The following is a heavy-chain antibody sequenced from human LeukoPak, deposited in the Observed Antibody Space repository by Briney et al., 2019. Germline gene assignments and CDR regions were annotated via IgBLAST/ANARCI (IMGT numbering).Heavy chain of an antibody. CDR1: GFTFSNYA. J-gene: IGHJ4*02. D-gene: IGHD2-15*01. Sequence: GGSLRLSCPASGFTFSNYAMSWVRQPPGRGLEWVSAISVRGGHTYYADPVKGRFTISRDNSGKTMYLQMNSLRGEDTAVYYCAKDGECSGAICSRYFDLWGQGTLVAVSS. CDR2: ISVRGGHT. V-gene: IGHV3-23*01. CDR3: AKDGECSGAICSRYFDL.